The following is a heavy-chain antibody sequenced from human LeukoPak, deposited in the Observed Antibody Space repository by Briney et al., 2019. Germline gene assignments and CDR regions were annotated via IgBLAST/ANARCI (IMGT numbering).Heavy chain of an antibody. CDR2: VSGSGGST. Sequence: GGSLRLSCAASGFTFSSYAMGWVRQAPGKGLEWVSAVSGSGGSTYYADSVKGRFTISRDNSKNTLYLQMNSLRAEDTAVYYCAKDPRTSKQLVPLFDYWGQGTLVTVSS. V-gene: IGHV3-23*01. CDR3: AKDPRTSKQLVPLFDY. CDR1: GFTFSSYA. D-gene: IGHD6-13*01. J-gene: IGHJ4*02.